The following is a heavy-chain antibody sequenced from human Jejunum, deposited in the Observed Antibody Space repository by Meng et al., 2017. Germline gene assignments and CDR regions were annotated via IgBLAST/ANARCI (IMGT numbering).Heavy chain of an antibody. CDR1: GGSVSSGFYY. V-gene: IGHV4-61*03. Sequence: QLRLQESGPGLVRPSGTLSLTCTVSGGSVSSGFYYWSWIRQPPGKGLEWIGYISDSGTTNYNPSLKSRVTMSVDTSKNHFSLKLTSVTAADTAVYFCARDSETYPTYFDYWGQGTLVTVSS. CDR2: ISDSGTT. CDR3: ARDSETYPTYFDY. J-gene: IGHJ4*02. D-gene: IGHD5-24*01.